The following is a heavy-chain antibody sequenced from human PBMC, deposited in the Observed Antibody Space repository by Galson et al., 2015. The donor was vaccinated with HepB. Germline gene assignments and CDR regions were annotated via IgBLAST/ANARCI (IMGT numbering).Heavy chain of an antibody. CDR1: GYTFTDYY. V-gene: IGHV1-69-2*01. Sequence: VKVSCKVSGYTFTDYYMHWVQQAPGKGLEWMGLVDPEDGETINAEKFQGRVTITADTSTDKAYMELSSLRSEDTAVYYCARETGLRWGNPYYFDYWGQGTMVTVSS. J-gene: IGHJ4*02. D-gene: IGHD4-23*01. CDR3: ARETGLRWGNPYYFDY. CDR2: VDPEDGET.